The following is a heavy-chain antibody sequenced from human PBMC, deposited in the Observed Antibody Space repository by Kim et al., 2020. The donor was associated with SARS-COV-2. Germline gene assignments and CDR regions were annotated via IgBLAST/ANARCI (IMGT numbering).Heavy chain of an antibody. J-gene: IGHJ4*02. CDR3: ARDAYYNSTGYYGLES. D-gene: IGHD3-22*01. V-gene: IGHV3-20*01. Sequence: ADSVKSRFTIPRDNATNSLYLQMNSLRDEDTALYHCARDAYYNSTGYYGLESWGQGTLVTVSS.